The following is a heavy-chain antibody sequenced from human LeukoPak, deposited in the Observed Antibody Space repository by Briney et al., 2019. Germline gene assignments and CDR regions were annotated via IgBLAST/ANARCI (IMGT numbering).Heavy chain of an antibody. V-gene: IGHV4-39*01. Sequence: SETLSLTCTVSGGSISSSSYYWGWIRQPPGKGLEWIGSIYYSGSTYHNPSLKGRVTISVDTSKNQFSLKLSSVTAADTAVYYCASPRGNMVRGTYMDVWGKGTTVTVSS. D-gene: IGHD3-10*01. CDR3: ASPRGNMVRGTYMDV. CDR2: IYYSGST. J-gene: IGHJ6*03. CDR1: GGSISSSSYY.